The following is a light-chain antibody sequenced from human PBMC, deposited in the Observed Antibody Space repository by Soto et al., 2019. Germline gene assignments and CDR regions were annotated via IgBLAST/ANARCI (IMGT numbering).Light chain of an antibody. CDR1: QSVSDK. CDR3: QQYNTWPIT. J-gene: IGKJ5*01. CDR2: RAS. Sequence: EVLMTQSPDTLYVSPGERVTLSCXASQSVSDKLAWYQQKPGQGPRLLVYRASTRTLGIPARFSGSESGTEFTLTISSLQSEDFAIYYCQQYNTWPITFGQGTRLEI. V-gene: IGKV3-15*01.